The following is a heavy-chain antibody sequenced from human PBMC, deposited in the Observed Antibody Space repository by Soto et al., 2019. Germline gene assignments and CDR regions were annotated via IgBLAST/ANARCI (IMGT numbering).Heavy chain of an antibody. CDR3: ARVDHIVVVTAIPHAFDI. D-gene: IGHD2-21*02. V-gene: IGHV4-34*01. J-gene: IGHJ3*02. CDR2: INHSGST. CDR1: GGSFSGYY. Sequence: QVQLQQWGAGQLKHSETLFLTCAVYGGSFSGYYRSWIRQPPGKGLEWIGEINHSGSTNYNPSLKSRVTISVDTSKNQFSLKLSSVTAADTAVYYCARVDHIVVVTAIPHAFDIWGQGTMVTVSS.